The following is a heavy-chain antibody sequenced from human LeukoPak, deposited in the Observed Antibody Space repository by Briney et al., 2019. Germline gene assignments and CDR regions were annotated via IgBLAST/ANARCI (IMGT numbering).Heavy chain of an antibody. CDR1: KFTFSSYW. CDR3: ARDSGIHCGITSCHGAFDM. D-gene: IGHD2-2*01. Sequence: GGSLRLSCAASKFTFSSYWMSWVRQAPGKGLEWVANIKQDGSEKYYVDSVKGRFTISRDNAKNSLYLQMNSLRAEDTAVYYCARDSGIHCGITSCHGAFDMWGQGTMVTVSS. J-gene: IGHJ3*02. CDR2: IKQDGSEK. V-gene: IGHV3-7*01.